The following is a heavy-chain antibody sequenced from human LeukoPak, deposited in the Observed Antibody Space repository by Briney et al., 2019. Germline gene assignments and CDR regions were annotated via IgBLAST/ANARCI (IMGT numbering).Heavy chain of an antibody. D-gene: IGHD7-27*01. CDR2: IIPIFGTA. J-gene: IGHJ4*02. CDR1: GGTFSSYA. V-gene: IGHV1-69*05. Sequence: SVKVSCKASGGTFSSYAISWVRQAPGQGLEWMGGIIPIFGTANYAQKFQGRVTITTDESTSTAYMELSSLRSEDTAVYYCAREKLGMRGDFDYWGQGTLVTVSS. CDR3: AREKLGMRGDFDY.